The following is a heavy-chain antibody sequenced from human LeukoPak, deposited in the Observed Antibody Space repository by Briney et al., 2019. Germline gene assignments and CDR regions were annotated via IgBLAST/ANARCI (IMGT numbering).Heavy chain of an antibody. J-gene: IGHJ3*02. V-gene: IGHV1-2*02. CDR3: ARGLEWLRLSAFDI. CDR1: GYTFSSYA. CDR2: INPNSGGT. Sequence: ASVKVSCKASGYTFSSYAMNWVRQAPGQGLEWMGWINPNSGGTNYAQKFQGRVTMTRDTSISTAYMELSRLRSDDTAVYYCARGLEWLRLSAFDIWGQGTMVTVSS. D-gene: IGHD5-12*01.